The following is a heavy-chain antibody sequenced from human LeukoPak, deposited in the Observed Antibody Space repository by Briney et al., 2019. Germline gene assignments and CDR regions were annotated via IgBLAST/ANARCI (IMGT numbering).Heavy chain of an antibody. J-gene: IGHJ4*02. CDR3: ARSRGWLQSHPLGY. V-gene: IGHV4-38-2*02. CDR2: VYHSGST. CDR1: GYSISSGYY. D-gene: IGHD5-24*01. Sequence: SETLSLTCSVSGYSISSGYYWGWIRQSPGKGLGWIGSVYHSGSTNYNPSLKSRVTISVDTSKNQFSLKLTSVTAADTAVYYCARSRGWLQSHPLGYWGQGTLVTVSS.